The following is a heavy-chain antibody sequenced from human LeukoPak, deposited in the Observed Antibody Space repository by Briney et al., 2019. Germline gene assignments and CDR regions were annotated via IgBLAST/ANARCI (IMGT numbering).Heavy chain of an antibody. CDR2: ISSSSSYI. V-gene: IGHV3-21*01. D-gene: IGHD3-10*01. Sequence: GGSLRLSCAASGFTFSSYWMSWVRQAPGKGLEWVSSISSSSSYIYYADSVKGRFTISRDNAKNSLYLQMNSLRAEDTAVYYCARGIYGSGSYYIHPDYWGQGTLVTVSS. CDR3: ARGIYGSGSYYIHPDY. J-gene: IGHJ4*02. CDR1: GFTFSSYW.